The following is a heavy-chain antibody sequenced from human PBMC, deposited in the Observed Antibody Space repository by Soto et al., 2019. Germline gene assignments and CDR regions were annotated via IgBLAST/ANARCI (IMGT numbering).Heavy chain of an antibody. J-gene: IGHJ4*02. CDR1: GGSFSGYY. D-gene: IGHD6-19*01. CDR3: ARAYSSGWPTRYDY. Sequence: SETLSLTCAVYGGSFSGYYWSWIRQPPGKGLEWIGEINHSGSTNYNPSLKSRVTISVDTSKNQFSLKLSSVTAADTAVYYCARAYSSGWPTRYDYWGQGTLVTVSS. CDR2: INHSGST. V-gene: IGHV4-34*01.